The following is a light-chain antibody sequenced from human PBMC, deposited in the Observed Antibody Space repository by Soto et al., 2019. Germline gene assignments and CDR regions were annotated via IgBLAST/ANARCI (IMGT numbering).Light chain of an antibody. CDR1: QSVSSSY. V-gene: IGKV3-15*01. CDR2: DAS. Sequence: EIVLTQSPGTPSLSPGERATLSCRASQSVSSSYLAWYQQKPGQAPRLLFYDASTRATGIPARFSGSGSGTEFTLTISGLQSEDFATYYGQQYNNWPVTFGGGTKVDIK. J-gene: IGKJ4*01. CDR3: QQYNNWPVT.